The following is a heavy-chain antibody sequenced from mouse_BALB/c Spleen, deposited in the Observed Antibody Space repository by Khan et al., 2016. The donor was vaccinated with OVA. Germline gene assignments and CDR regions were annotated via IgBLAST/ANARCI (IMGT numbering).Heavy chain of an antibody. J-gene: IGHJ2*01. CDR1: GYSITSDYA. V-gene: IGHV3-2*02. CDR2: ISYSGST. CDR3: ARAYDGYYFDY. Sequence: EVKLLESGPGLVKPSQSLSLTCTVTGYSITSDYAWNWIRQFPGNKLEWMGYISYSGSTSYNPSLKSRISITRDTSKNQFFLQLNSVTTEDTATYYCARAYDGYYFDYWGQGTTLTVSS. D-gene: IGHD2-9*01.